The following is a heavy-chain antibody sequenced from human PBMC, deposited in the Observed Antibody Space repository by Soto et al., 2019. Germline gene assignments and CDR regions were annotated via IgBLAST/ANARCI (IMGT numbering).Heavy chain of an antibody. CDR3: ARDDSEGLDV. Sequence: QVQLQESGPGLVKPSRTLSLTCSVSGGSISSGGYYWSWIRQHPGKGLEWIGYIYYSGSTYYNPSLKSRVTISVDTSKYQFSLKLSSVTAADTAVYYCARDDSEGLDVWGQGTTVTVSS. CDR1: GGSISSGGYY. CDR2: IYYSGST. D-gene: IGHD2-15*01. V-gene: IGHV4-31*03. J-gene: IGHJ6*02.